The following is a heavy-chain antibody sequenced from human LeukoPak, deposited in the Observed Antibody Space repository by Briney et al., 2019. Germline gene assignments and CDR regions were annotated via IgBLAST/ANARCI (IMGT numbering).Heavy chain of an antibody. Sequence: QTLSLTCAFSGFSLSTSGMCVSWIRQPPGKALEWLARIDWDDDKYYSTSLKTRLTISKDTSKNQVVLTMTNMDPVDTATYYCARIAYDILTGYQYYFDYWGQGTLVTVSS. J-gene: IGHJ4*02. CDR3: ARIAYDILTGYQYYFDY. CDR1: GFSLSTSGMC. D-gene: IGHD3-9*01. V-gene: IGHV2-70*11. CDR2: IDWDDDK.